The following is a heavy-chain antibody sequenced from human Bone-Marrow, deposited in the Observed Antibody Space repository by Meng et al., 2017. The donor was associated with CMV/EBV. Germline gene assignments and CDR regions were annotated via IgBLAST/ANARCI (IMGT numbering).Heavy chain of an antibody. J-gene: IGHJ6*02. D-gene: IGHD2-2*02. V-gene: IGHV3-23*03. CDR1: GFTFSSYA. CDR2: IYSGGSST. Sequence: GRSLRLSCAASGFTFSSYAMSWVRQAPGKGLEWVSVIYSGGSSTYYADSVKGRFTISRDNSKNTLYLQMNSLRAEDTAVYYCAKDIRLNIVVVPAAISKPYYYYGMDVWGQGTTVTVSS. CDR3: AKDIRLNIVVVPAAISKPYYYYGMDV.